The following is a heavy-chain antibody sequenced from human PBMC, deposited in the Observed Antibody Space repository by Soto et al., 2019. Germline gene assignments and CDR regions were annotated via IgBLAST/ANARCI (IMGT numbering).Heavy chain of an antibody. D-gene: IGHD6-6*01. Sequence: EVQLVESGGGLVKPGGSLRLSCAASGFTFSSYSMNWVRQAPGKGLEWVSSISSSSSYIYYADSVKGRFTISRDNAKISLYLQMNSLRAEDTAVYYCARCAIAAAYYFDYWGQGTLCTVSS. CDR1: GFTFSSYS. V-gene: IGHV3-21*01. CDR2: ISSSSSYI. J-gene: IGHJ4*02. CDR3: ARCAIAAAYYFDY.